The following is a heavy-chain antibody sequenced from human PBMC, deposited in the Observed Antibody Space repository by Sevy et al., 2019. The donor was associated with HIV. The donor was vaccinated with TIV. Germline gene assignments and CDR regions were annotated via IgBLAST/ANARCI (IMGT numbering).Heavy chain of an antibody. J-gene: IGHJ6*02. V-gene: IGHV4-59*12. D-gene: IGHD7-27*01. Sequence: SETLSLTCTVSGGSISSYYWSWIRQPPGKGLEAIGYMYYNGRTYYNPSLSSRVIISVDKPQNQVSLQLSAVTAADTGVHYCARAGGNTDWGMDVWGQGITVTVSS. CDR3: ARAGGNTDWGMDV. CDR1: GGSISSYY. CDR2: MYYNGRT.